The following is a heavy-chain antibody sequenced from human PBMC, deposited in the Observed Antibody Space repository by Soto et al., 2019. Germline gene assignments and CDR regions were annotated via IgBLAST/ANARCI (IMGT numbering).Heavy chain of an antibody. CDR1: GTSISSYY. J-gene: IGHJ4*02. CDR3: ARYNSYAIDN. D-gene: IGHD2-8*01. CDR2: IHYSGTT. V-gene: IGHV4-59*01. Sequence: SETLSLTCTVSGTSISSYYWSWIRQPPGKGLEWIANIHYSGTTNYNPSLASRVNLSVDTSKNQFSLKMTSVTAADRAMYFCARYNSYAIDNWGRGTMVTVSS.